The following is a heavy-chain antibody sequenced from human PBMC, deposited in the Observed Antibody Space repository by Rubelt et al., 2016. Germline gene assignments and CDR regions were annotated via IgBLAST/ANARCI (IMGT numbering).Heavy chain of an antibody. CDR2: ISSSSSYT. Sequence: QVQLVESGGGLTKPGGSLRLSCAASGFTFSDYYMSWIRQAPGKGLEWVSYISSSSSYTNYADSVKGRFTISRDNAKNSLYLQRNSLGAEDTAVYYCARVGPATYYYYYGMDVWGQGTTVTVSS. J-gene: IGHJ6*02. D-gene: IGHD2-15*01. CDR1: GFTFSDYY. CDR3: ARVGPATYYYYYGMDV. V-gene: IGHV3-11*05.